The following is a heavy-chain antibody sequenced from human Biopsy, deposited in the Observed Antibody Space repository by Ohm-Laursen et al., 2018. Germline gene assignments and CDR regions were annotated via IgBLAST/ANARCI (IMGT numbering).Heavy chain of an antibody. CDR3: ASAGYNPDWNFDL. D-gene: IGHD5-24*01. V-gene: IGHV4-59*12. CDR1: GGPIDSYY. CDR2: IYFTGRT. J-gene: IGHJ2*01. Sequence: TLSLTCTVSGGPIDSYYWSWIRQPPGKALEWIGYIYFTGRTSYNPSLKSRVTMSVNTSKKQFSLRLLSVTAADTAVYYCASAGYNPDWNFDLWGRGTRVTVSS.